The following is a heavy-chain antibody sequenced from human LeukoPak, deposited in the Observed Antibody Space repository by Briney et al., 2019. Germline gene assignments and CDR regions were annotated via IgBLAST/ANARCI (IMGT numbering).Heavy chain of an antibody. Sequence: GGSLRLSCAASGFTFSSYAMSWVRQAPGKGLEWVSAISGSGGSTYYADSVKGRFTISRDNSKNTLYLQMNSLRAEDTAVYYCARNFGNYGSGRGAAFDIWGQGTMVTVSS. D-gene: IGHD3-10*01. CDR1: GFTFSSYA. CDR2: ISGSGGST. CDR3: ARNFGNYGSGRGAAFDI. J-gene: IGHJ3*02. V-gene: IGHV3-23*01.